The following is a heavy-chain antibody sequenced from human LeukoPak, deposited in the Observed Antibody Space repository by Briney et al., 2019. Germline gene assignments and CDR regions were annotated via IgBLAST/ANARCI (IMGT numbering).Heavy chain of an antibody. D-gene: IGHD2-2*02. CDR1: GFTFSSYA. CDR2: ISYDGSNK. J-gene: IGHJ4*02. CDR3: ARDRPYCSSTSCYTTPGIFDY. V-gene: IGHV3-30-3*01. Sequence: GRSLRLSCAASGFTFSSYAMHWVRQAPGKGLEWVAVISYDGSNKYYADSVKGRFTISRDNAKNSLYLQMNSLRAEDTAVYYCARDRPYCSSTSCYTTPGIFDYWGQGTLVTVSS.